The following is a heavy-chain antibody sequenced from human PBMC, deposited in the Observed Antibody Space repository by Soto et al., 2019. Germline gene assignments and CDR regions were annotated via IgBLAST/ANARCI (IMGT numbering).Heavy chain of an antibody. Sequence: QVHLVQSGAEVKKPGASVKVSCKGSGYDFTTYGITWVRQAPGQGLEWMAWISAHNGNTDYAQKLQGRVTVTRHTSTSTAYMELRSLRSDDTAVYYCARGRYGDYWGQGALVTVSS. CDR2: ISAHNGNT. J-gene: IGHJ4*02. V-gene: IGHV1-18*01. CDR3: ARGRYGDY. CDR1: GYDFTTYG. D-gene: IGHD1-1*01.